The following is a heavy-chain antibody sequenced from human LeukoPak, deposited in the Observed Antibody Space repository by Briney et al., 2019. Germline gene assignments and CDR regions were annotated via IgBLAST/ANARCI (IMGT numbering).Heavy chain of an antibody. CDR1: GGSISSDNYY. V-gene: IGHV4-39*01. Sequence: SETLSLTCTVSGGSISSDNYYWGWIRQPPGKGLEWIGEINHGRSTNYNPSLKSRVTMSVDTSKNQFSLKLSSVTAADTAIYYCARGQFWSGYSIWGQGALVTVSS. J-gene: IGHJ4*02. CDR3: ARGQFWSGYSI. D-gene: IGHD3-3*02. CDR2: INHGRST.